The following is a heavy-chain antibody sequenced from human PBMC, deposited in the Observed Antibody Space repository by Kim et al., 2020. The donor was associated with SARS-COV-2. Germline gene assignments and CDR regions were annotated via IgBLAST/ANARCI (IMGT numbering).Heavy chain of an antibody. J-gene: IGHJ4*02. CDR3: ARDSGSGSNDY. CDR1: GYTFTSYA. CDR2: ISAFNGNT. V-gene: IGHV1-18*01. D-gene: IGHD3-10*01. Sequence: ASVKVSCKASGYTFTSYAITWVRQAPGQGLECMGWISAFNGNTNYAQKFQGRVTMTTDTSTSTAYMELRSLRSDDTAVYYCARDSGSGSNDYWGQGTLVTVSS.